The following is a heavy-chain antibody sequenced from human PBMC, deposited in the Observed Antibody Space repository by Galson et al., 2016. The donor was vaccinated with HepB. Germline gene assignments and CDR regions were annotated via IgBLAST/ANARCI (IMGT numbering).Heavy chain of an antibody. CDR3: AKGAYSLPENFQH. CDR2: ISGSGGTT. D-gene: IGHD2-15*01. Sequence: SLRLSCAASGFTFSSYAMNWVRQPPGKGLEWVSSISGSGGTTYYADSLKGRFTISRDNSKSTLYLQMNSLRAEDTAVYYCAKGAYSLPENFQHWGQGTLAPVSS. CDR1: GFTFSSYA. J-gene: IGHJ1*01. V-gene: IGHV3-23*01.